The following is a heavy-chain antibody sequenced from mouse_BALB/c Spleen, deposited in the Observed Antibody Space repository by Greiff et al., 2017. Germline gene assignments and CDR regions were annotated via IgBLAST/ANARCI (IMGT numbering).Heavy chain of an antibody. J-gene: IGHJ2*01. V-gene: IGHV7-3*02. CDR2: IRNKANGYTT. CDR3: ASSDGGDFDY. CDR1: GFTFTDYY. Sequence: EVKLMESGGGLVQPGGSLRLSCATSGFTFTDYYMSWVRQPPGKALEWLGFIRNKANGYTTEYSASVKGRFTISRDNSQSILYLQMNTLRAEDSATYYCASSDGGDFDYWGQGTTLTVSS.